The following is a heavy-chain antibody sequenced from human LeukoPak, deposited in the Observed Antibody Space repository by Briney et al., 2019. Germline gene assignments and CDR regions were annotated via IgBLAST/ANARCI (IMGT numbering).Heavy chain of an antibody. V-gene: IGHV1-46*01. CDR1: GYTFTSYY. D-gene: IGHD2-8*01. J-gene: IGHJ4*02. Sequence: ASVKVSCKASGYTFTSYYMHWVRQAPGQGLEWMGIINPSGGSTSYAQKFQGRVTMTRDTSTSTVYMELSSLRSEDTAVYYCARGDIVLMASILPFDYWGQGTLVTVSS. CDR3: ARGDIVLMASILPFDY. CDR2: INPSGGST.